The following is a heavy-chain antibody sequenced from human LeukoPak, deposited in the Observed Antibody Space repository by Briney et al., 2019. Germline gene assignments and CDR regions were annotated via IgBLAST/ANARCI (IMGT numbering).Heavy chain of an antibody. J-gene: IGHJ4*02. CDR2: IYSGGST. CDR3: ARLGTGPFDY. Sequence: PSETLSLTCTVSGGSISSSSYYWDWIRQSPGKGLEWIGNIYSGGSTYYTPSLKSRVTISVDTSKNQFSLKVTSVTAADTAVYYCARLGTGPFDYWGQGTLVTVSS. D-gene: IGHD1-1*01. CDR1: GGSISSSSYY. V-gene: IGHV4-39*01.